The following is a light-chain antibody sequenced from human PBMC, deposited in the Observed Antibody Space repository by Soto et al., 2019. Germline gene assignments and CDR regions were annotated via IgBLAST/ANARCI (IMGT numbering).Light chain of an antibody. V-gene: IGLV1-51*01. Sequence: QSVLTQPPSVSAAPGQTVTISCSGSNSNIGNNYVSWYQQFPGTAPKLLIYDNNKRPSGISDRLSGSKSGTSATLGITGLQTGDEADYYCATWDNSLTAVVFGGGTKLTVL. J-gene: IGLJ2*01. CDR3: ATWDNSLTAVV. CDR2: DNN. CDR1: NSNIGNNY.